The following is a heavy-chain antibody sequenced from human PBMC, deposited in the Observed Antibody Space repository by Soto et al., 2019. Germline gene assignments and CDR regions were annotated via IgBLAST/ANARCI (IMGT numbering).Heavy chain of an antibody. CDR1: GGSISRGGYS. J-gene: IGHJ4*02. Sequence: ASETLSLTCAVSGGSISRGGYSWSWIRQPPGKGLEWIAYIYHSRSTYYNPSLKSRVTISVDRSKNQFSLKLSSVTAADTAVYYCAAGGGLPRYYWGQGTLVTVSS. CDR2: IYHSRST. CDR3: AAGGGLPRYY. D-gene: IGHD5-12*01. V-gene: IGHV4-30-2*01.